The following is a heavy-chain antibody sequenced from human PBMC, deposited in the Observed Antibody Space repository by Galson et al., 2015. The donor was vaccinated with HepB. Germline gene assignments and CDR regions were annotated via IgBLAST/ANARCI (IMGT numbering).Heavy chain of an antibody. J-gene: IGHJ6*02. CDR1: GGTFSSYT. V-gene: IGHV1-69*10. CDR3: ASKTRVVVPAAIVSYYYYGMDV. CDR2: IIPIFGIA. Sequence: SVKVSCKASGGTFSSYTISWVRQAPGQGLEWMGGIIPIFGIANYAQKFQGRATITADKSTSTAYMELSSLRSEDTAAYYCASKTRVVVPAAIVSYYYYGMDVWGQGTTVTVSS. D-gene: IGHD2-2*02.